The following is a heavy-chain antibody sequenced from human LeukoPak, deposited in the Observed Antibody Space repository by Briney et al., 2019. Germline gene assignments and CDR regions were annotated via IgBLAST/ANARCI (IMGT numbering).Heavy chain of an antibody. D-gene: IGHD2-2*01. Sequence: SETLSLTCTVSGGSISSYYWSWIRQPAGKGPEWIGRIYTSGSTNYNPSLKSRVTMSVDTSKNQFSLKLSSVTAADTAVYYCARDADCSSTSCYWSSAFDIWGQGTMVTVSS. V-gene: IGHV4-4*07. J-gene: IGHJ3*02. CDR3: ARDADCSSTSCYWSSAFDI. CDR1: GGSISSYY. CDR2: IYTSGST.